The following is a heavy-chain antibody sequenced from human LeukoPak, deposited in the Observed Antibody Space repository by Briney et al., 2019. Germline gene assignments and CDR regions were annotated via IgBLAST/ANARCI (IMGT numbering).Heavy chain of an antibody. Sequence: SETLSLTCTVSGGSISSYYWSWIRQPPGKGLEWIGYIYYSGSTNYNPSLKSRVTISVDTSKNQFSLKLSSVTAADTAVYYCAGGTYSSSWYSNYYYMDVWGKGTTVTVSS. D-gene: IGHD6-13*01. CDR3: AGGTYSSSWYSNYYYMDV. CDR2: IYYSGST. V-gene: IGHV4-59*01. J-gene: IGHJ6*03. CDR1: GGSISSYY.